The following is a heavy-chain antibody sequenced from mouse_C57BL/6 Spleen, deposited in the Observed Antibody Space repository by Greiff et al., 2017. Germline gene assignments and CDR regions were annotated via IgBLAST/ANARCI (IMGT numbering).Heavy chain of an antibody. D-gene: IGHD2-2*01. CDR3: ARAYYGYDVSMDY. J-gene: IGHJ4*01. V-gene: IGHV1-72*01. CDR1: GYTFTSYW. Sequence: VQLQQPGAELVKPGASVKLSCKASGYTFTSYWMHWVKQRPGRGLEWIGRIAPNSGGTKYNEKFKSKATLTVDKPSSTAYMQLSSLTSEDAAVYYCARAYYGYDVSMDYWGQGASVTVSS. CDR2: IAPNSGGT.